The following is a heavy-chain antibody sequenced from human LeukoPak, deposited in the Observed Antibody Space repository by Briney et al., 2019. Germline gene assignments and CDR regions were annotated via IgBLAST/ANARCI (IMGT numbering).Heavy chain of an antibody. Sequence: GGSLRLSCAASGFTFSGYGMHWVRQPPGKGLEWVTFIRNDGSNKYYADSVKGRFTISRDNSKNTLFLQMNSLRAEDSAVYYCAKSDSGFSYGKDWGQGTLVTVSS. CDR1: GFTFSGYG. V-gene: IGHV3-30*02. CDR2: IRNDGSNK. J-gene: IGHJ4*02. CDR3: AKSDSGFSYGKD. D-gene: IGHD5-18*01.